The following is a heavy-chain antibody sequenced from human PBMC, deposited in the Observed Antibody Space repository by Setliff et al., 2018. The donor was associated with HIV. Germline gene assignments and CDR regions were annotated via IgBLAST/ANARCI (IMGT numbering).Heavy chain of an antibody. J-gene: IGHJ6*03. CDR1: GGPFSSYA. V-gene: IGHV1-69*05. D-gene: IGHD6-13*01. Sequence: GASVKVSCKASGGPFSSYAISWVRQAPGQGLEWMGGIIPIFGTANYAQKFQGRVTITTDESTSTAYMELSSLRSEDTAVYYCARDSSNRKYYYYYYMDVWGKGTTVTVSS. CDR2: IIPIFGTA. CDR3: ARDSSNRKYYYYYYMDV.